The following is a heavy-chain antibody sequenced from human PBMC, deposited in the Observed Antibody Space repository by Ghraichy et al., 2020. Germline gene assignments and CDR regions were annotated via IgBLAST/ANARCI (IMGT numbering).Heavy chain of an antibody. J-gene: IGHJ6*02. CDR2: ISYDGSNK. CDR1: GFTFSSYG. D-gene: IGHD4-17*01. CDR3: AKVGLRGDGDYAYYYYGMDV. Sequence: GGSLRLSCAASGFTFSSYGMHWVRQAPGKGLEWVAVISYDGSNKYYADSVKGRFTISRDNSKNTLYLQMNSLRAEDTAVYYCAKVGLRGDGDYAYYYYGMDVWGQGTTVTVSS. V-gene: IGHV3-30*18.